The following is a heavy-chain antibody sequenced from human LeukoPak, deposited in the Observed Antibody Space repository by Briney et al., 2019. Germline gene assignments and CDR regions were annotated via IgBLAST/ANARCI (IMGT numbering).Heavy chain of an antibody. CDR2: IYPGDSDT. CDR3: ATLYSSTWPIY. D-gene: IGHD6-13*01. V-gene: IGHV5-51*01. CDR1: GYSFTTYW. J-gene: IGHJ4*02. Sequence: GESLKISCMGSGYSFTTYWIGWVRQMPGKGLEYMGIIYPGDSDTRYSPSFQGQVTISTDKSISTAYLQWSSLKASDTAMYYCATLYSSTWPIYWGQGTLVTVSS.